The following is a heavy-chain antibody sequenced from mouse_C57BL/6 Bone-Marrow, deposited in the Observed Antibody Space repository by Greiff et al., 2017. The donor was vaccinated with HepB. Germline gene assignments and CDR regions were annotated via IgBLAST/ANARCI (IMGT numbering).Heavy chain of an antibody. J-gene: IGHJ1*03. D-gene: IGHD1-1*01. CDR2: IDPSDSYT. Sequence: QVQLQQPGAELVMPGASVKLSCKASGYTFTSYWMHWVKQRPGQGLEWIGEIDPSDSYTNYNQKFKGKSTLTVDKSSSTAYMQLSSLTSEDSAVYYGARGKFPLTTVVARYFDVWGTGTTVTVSS. CDR1: GYTFTSYW. V-gene: IGHV1-69*01. CDR3: ARGKFPLTTVVARYFDV.